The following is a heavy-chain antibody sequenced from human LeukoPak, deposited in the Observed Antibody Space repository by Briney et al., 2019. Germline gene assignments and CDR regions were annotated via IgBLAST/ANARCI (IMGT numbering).Heavy chain of an antibody. CDR3: ARDRVYYYDSSGYPDAFDL. CDR1: GYTFTSYY. Sequence: ASVKVSCKASGYTFTSYYMHWVRQAPGQGLEWMGWINPKSGGTNYAEKFQGRVTMTSDTSMSTVYMELSRLRSDDTAVYYCARDRVYYYDSSGYPDAFDLWGQGTMVTVSS. V-gene: IGHV1-2*02. CDR2: INPKSGGT. J-gene: IGHJ3*01. D-gene: IGHD3-22*01.